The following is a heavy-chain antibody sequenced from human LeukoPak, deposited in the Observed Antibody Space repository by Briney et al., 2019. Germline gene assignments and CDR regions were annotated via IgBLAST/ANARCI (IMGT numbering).Heavy chain of an antibody. J-gene: IGHJ6*03. D-gene: IGHD5-18*01. V-gene: IGHV3-53*01. CDR1: GFTVSTNS. CDR3: ARRGYSYYMDV. CDR2: IYSGGST. Sequence: PGGSLRLSCTVSGFTVSTNSMSWVRQAPGKGLEWVSVIYSGGSTYYADSVKGRFTISRDNSKNTLYLQMNSLRAEDTAVYYCARRGYSYYMDVWGKGTTVTISS.